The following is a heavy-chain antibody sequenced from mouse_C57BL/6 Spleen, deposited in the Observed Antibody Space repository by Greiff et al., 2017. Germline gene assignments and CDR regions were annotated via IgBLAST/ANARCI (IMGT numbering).Heavy chain of an antibody. CDR3: TTGAIYYVAMDY. V-gene: IGHV1-82*01. CDR2: IYPGDGDT. Sequence: QVQLKQSGPELVKPGASVKISCKASSYAFRSSWMNWVKQRPGKGLAWIGRIYPGDGDTNYNGKFKGKAPITADTSSNTSYLLLSSLTSEDTAVYYCTTGAIYYVAMDYWGQGTSVTVSS. D-gene: IGHD2-1*01. CDR1: SYAFRSSW. J-gene: IGHJ4*01.